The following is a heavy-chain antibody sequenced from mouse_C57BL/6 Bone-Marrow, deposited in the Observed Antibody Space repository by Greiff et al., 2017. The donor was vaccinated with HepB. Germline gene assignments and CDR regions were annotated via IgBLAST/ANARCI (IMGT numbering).Heavy chain of an antibody. Sequence: QVQLQQSGAELVKPGASVKISCKASGYAFSSYWMNWVKQRPGKGLEWIGQIYPGDGDTNYNGKFKGKATLTADKSSSTAYMQLSSLTSEDSAVYFCARDGIYYGYDDVLFDYWGQGTTLTVSS. CDR1: GYAFSSYW. CDR2: IYPGDGDT. J-gene: IGHJ2*01. V-gene: IGHV1-80*01. CDR3: ARDGIYYGYDDVLFDY. D-gene: IGHD2-2*01.